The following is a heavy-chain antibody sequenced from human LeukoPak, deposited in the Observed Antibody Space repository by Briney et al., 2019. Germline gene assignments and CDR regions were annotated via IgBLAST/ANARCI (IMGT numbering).Heavy chain of an antibody. CDR1: GGSISSYY. CDR3: ARVGSGSGRPFDY. J-gene: IGHJ4*02. V-gene: IGHV4-59*01. Sequence: SETLSLTCTVSGGSISSYYWSWIRQPPGKGLEWIGYIYYSGSTNYNPSLKSRVTISVDTSKNQFSLKLSSVTAADTAVYYCARVGSGSGRPFDYWGQGTLVTVSS. CDR2: IYYSGST. D-gene: IGHD3-10*01.